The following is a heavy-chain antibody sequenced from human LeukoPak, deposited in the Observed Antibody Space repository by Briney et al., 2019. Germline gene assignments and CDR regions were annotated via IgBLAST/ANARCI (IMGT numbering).Heavy chain of an antibody. CDR3: AKRYCCGSSYYGDHYGMDV. CDR1: GLTISSCA. Sequence: GGSLRLSCAGSGLTISSCAMCWVCQAPGQGLEWVSAISGSGGSKYYADSVKGRFTISRDNSKNTLYLQMNSLRAEDTAVYYCAKRYCCGSSYYGDHYGMDVWGQGTTVTVSS. D-gene: IGHD2-15*01. V-gene: IGHV3-23*01. CDR2: ISGSGGSK. J-gene: IGHJ6*02.